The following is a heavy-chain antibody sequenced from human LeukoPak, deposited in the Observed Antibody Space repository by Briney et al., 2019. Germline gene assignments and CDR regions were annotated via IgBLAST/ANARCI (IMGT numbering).Heavy chain of an antibody. CDR1: GFTSSSYW. V-gene: IGHV3-74*01. D-gene: IGHD3-10*01. J-gene: IGHJ5*02. CDR2: ISGDGTAR. CDR3: VRGRGSYGWFDP. Sequence: GGSLRLSCAASGFTSSSYWMHWARQVPGKGLVWVSRISGDGTARNYADSVKGRFTISRDDAKNTVDLQMNSLRGEDTAVYYCVRGRGSYGWFDPWGQGTLVTVSS.